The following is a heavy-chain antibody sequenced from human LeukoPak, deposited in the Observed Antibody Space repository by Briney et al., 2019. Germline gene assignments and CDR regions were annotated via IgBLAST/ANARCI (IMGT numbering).Heavy chain of an antibody. Sequence: SETLSLTCTVSGGSISSSYWSWIRQPPGKGLEWIGYIYYSGSTNYNPSFASRVAISVDTSKNQFSLKLSSVTAADTAVYYCATWGIAVAGTFDYWGQGTLVTVST. V-gene: IGHV4-59*08. CDR1: GGSISSSY. CDR2: IYYSGST. CDR3: ATWGIAVAGTFDY. J-gene: IGHJ4*02. D-gene: IGHD6-13*01.